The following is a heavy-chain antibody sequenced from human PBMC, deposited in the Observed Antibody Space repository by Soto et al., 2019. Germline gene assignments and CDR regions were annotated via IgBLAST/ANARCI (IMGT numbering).Heavy chain of an antibody. CDR3: ARGEDVVVVAATRDPPSGFDP. J-gene: IGHJ5*02. CDR2: IIPILGIA. CDR1: GGTFSSYT. Sequence: QVQLVQSGAEVKKPGSSVKVSCKASGGTFSSYTISWVRQAPGQGLEWMGRIIPILGIANYAQKFQGRVTITADKSTSTAYMGLSSLGSEDTAVYYCARGEDVVVVAATRDPPSGFDPWGQGTLVTVSS. D-gene: IGHD2-15*01. V-gene: IGHV1-69*02.